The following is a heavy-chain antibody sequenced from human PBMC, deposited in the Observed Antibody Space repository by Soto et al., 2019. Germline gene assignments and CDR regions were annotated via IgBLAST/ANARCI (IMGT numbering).Heavy chain of an antibody. Sequence: QITLKESGPPLVKPTQPLTLTCTFSGFSLSTHTVGVAWIRQPPGKALEWLALIYWDEDKRYSPSLKSRLTITQYTSKNLVVLTMTNMDPVDTATYYCAHIVPFDYRGYNFEFWGQGSLVTVSS. CDR3: AHIVPFDYRGYNFEF. CDR2: IYWDEDK. CDR1: GFSLSTHTVG. D-gene: IGHD3-9*01. J-gene: IGHJ4*02. V-gene: IGHV2-5*02.